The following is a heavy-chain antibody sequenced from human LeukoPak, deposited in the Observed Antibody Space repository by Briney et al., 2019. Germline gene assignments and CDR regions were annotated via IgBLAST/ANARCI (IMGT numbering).Heavy chain of an antibody. Sequence: KPSETLSLTCTVSGYSISSGYYWGWIRQPPRKGLEWIGSIYHSGSTYYNPSLKSRVTISVDTSKTQFSLKVTSVTTADTAVYYCAKGRKDFDTNLGPFDSWGQGILVTVSS. V-gene: IGHV4-38-2*02. J-gene: IGHJ4*02. CDR2: IYHSGST. CDR3: AKGRKDFDTNLGPFDS. CDR1: GYSISSGYY. D-gene: IGHD3-9*01.